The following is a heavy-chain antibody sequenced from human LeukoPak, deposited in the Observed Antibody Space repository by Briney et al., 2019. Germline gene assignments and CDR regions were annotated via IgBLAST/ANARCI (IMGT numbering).Heavy chain of an antibody. CDR3: ASTRGDHPPHWEWYFDL. CDR1: GYTFTRDY. D-gene: IGHD1-26*01. J-gene: IGHJ2*01. CDR2: INPSGGST. Sequence: APVKVSCKASGYTFTRDYMHWVRQAPGQGLEWMGIINPSGGSTSYAQKFQGRVTMSRDTSTSTVYMELSSLRSEDTAVYYCASTRGDHPPHWEWYFDLWGRGTLVTVSS. V-gene: IGHV1-46*01.